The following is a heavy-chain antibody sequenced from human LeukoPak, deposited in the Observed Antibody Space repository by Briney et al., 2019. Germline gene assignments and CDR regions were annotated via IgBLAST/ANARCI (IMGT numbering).Heavy chain of an antibody. Sequence: GGSPRLSCAGSGFIFNNYAMHWVRQPPGKGLEWVSGISWNSGTIDYADSVRGRFTISRDNAKNSLYLQMDSLRVEDTAFYYCAKDNRRHYTSGPNPDSLHWGQGALVTVSS. J-gene: IGHJ4*02. D-gene: IGHD6-19*01. CDR1: GFIFNNYA. CDR3: AKDNRRHYTSGPNPDSLH. V-gene: IGHV3-9*01. CDR2: ISWNSGTI.